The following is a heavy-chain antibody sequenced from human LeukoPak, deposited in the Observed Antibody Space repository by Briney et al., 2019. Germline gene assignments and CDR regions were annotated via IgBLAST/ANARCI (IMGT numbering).Heavy chain of an antibody. J-gene: IGHJ4*02. CDR1: GYRFTDYY. CDR3: AREPRPRGGWFVSD. Sequence: ASVKVSCKASGYRFTDYYNHWVRQAPGQGLEWMGWINPNSGGTNYAQKFQGRVTMTRDTSISTAYMELSRLRSDDTAVYYCAREPRPRGGWFVSDWGQGTLVTVSS. D-gene: IGHD6-19*01. V-gene: IGHV1-2*02. CDR2: INPNSGGT.